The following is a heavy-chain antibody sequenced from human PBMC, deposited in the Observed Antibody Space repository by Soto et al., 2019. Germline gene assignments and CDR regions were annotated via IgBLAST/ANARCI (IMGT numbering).Heavy chain of an antibody. CDR3: AKDTQRGRYYYYGMDV. J-gene: IGHJ6*02. CDR2: ISGSGGST. Sequence: GGSLRLSCAASGFTFSSYVMSWVRQAPGKGLEWVSAISGSGGSTYYADSVKGRFTISRDNSKNTLFLQMNSLRAEDTAVYYCAKDTQRGRYYYYGMDVWGQGTTVTVSS. V-gene: IGHV3-23*01. CDR1: GFTFSSYV. D-gene: IGHD3-16*01.